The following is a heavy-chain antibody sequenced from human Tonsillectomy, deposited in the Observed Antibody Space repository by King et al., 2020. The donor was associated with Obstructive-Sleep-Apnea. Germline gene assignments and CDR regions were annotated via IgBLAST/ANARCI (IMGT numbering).Heavy chain of an antibody. J-gene: IGHJ5*02. Sequence: QLVQSGGGLVQPGGSLRLSCAASGFIFGHYSMDWVRQAPGKGLEWVSFISSDTTTKYYADSVKGRFTISRDNVEDSLYLQMNSLRVEDTAVYYCVGGRTVEGFGDGAPHWFDPWGQGTLVTVSS. V-gene: IGHV3-48*04. CDR1: GFIFGHYS. D-gene: IGHD3-10*01. CDR3: VGGRTVEGFGDGAPHWFDP. CDR2: ISSDTTTK.